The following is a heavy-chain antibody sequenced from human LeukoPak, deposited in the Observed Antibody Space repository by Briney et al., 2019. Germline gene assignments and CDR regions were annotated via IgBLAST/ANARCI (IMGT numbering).Heavy chain of an antibody. J-gene: IGHJ5*02. V-gene: IGHV4-61*02. D-gene: IGHD2-2*01. CDR2: IYTSGST. CDR3: ARDIGVVPAARRFDP. Sequence: PSETLSLTCTVSGGSISSSSYYWSWIRQPAGKGLEWIGRIYTSGSTNYNPSLKSRVTMSVDTSKNQFSLKLSSVTAADTAVYYCARDIGVVPAARRFDPWGQGTLVTVSS. CDR1: GGSISSSSYY.